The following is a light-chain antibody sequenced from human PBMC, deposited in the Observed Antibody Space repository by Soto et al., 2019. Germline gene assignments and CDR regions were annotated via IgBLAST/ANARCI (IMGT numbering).Light chain of an antibody. Sequence: EKVMTQSPATLSVSPGERATLSCRASQSVGIKLGWYQQKPGQSPRLIIYDASTRAAGIPVRFSGSGSGTEFTLTISSLQSEDFAVYYCHQYNDWPTWTFGQGTKVEVK. CDR1: QSVGIK. V-gene: IGKV3-15*01. CDR2: DAS. J-gene: IGKJ1*01. CDR3: HQYNDWPTWT.